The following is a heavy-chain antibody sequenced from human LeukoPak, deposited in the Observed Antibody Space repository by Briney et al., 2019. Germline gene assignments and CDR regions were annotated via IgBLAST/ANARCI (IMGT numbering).Heavy chain of an antibody. CDR2: INHSGST. V-gene: IGHV4-34*01. J-gene: IGHJ4*02. Sequence: SSETLSVTPAEHGGSFRGSYWSWIRQPPRKGLEWIGEINHSGSTNYNPSLKSRVTISVDTSKNQFSLKLSSVTAADTAVYYCARRGDYYDSSGLNYWGQGTLVTVSS. CDR1: GGSFRGSY. D-gene: IGHD3-22*01. CDR3: ARRGDYYDSSGLNY.